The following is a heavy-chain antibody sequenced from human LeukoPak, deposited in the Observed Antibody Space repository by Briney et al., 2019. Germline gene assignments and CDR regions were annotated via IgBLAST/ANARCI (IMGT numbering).Heavy chain of an antibody. D-gene: IGHD5-12*01. Sequence: ASVKVSCKASGYTFTGYYMHWVRQAPGQGLEWMGWINPNSGDTNNAQKFQGRVTMTRDTSISTAYMELSRLRSDDTAVYYCARGGYSGYDLVYWGQGTLVTVSS. CDR1: GYTFTGYY. J-gene: IGHJ4*02. V-gene: IGHV1-2*02. CDR3: ARGGYSGYDLVY. CDR2: INPNSGDT.